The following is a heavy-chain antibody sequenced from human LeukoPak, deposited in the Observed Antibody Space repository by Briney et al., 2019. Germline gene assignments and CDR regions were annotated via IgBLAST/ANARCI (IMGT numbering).Heavy chain of an antibody. J-gene: IGHJ4*02. CDR3: TSPPTFGGSGSYPFN. D-gene: IGHD3-10*01. CDR1: GFTFSSYA. V-gene: IGHV3-23*01. CDR2: ISGSGGST. Sequence: GGSLRLSCAASGFTFSSYAMSWVRQAPGKGLEWVSAISGSGGSTYYADSVEGRFTISRDNSKNTAYLQMNSLKTEDTAVYYCTSPPTFGGSGSYPFNWGQGTLVTVSS.